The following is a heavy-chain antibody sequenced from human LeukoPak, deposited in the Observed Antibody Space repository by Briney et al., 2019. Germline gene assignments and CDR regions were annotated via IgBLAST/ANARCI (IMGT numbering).Heavy chain of an antibody. V-gene: IGHV4-30-4*07. D-gene: IGHD3-16*02. CDR1: GGSISSGGYS. J-gene: IGHJ5*02. Sequence: SETLSLTCAVSGGSISSGGYSWSWIRQPPGKGLEWIGYIYYSGSTYYNPSLKSRVTISVDTSKNQFSLKLSSVTAADTAVYYCARAGGYYDYVRGSYRYWNWFDPWGQGTLVTVSS. CDR3: ARAGGYYDYVRGSYRYWNWFDP. CDR2: IYYSGST.